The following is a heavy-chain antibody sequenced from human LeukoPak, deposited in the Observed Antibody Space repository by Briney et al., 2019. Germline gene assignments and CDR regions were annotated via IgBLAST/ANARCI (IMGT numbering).Heavy chain of an antibody. Sequence: ASVNVSCTASGGTFSSYAISWVRQAPGQGLEWMGGIIPIFGTANYAQKFQGRVTITADESTSTAYMELSSLRSEDTAVYYCAGRRRYYYDSSGYYGYFQHWGQGTLVTVSS. V-gene: IGHV1-69*13. D-gene: IGHD3-22*01. CDR3: AGRRRYYYDSSGYYGYFQH. CDR1: GGTFSSYA. J-gene: IGHJ1*01. CDR2: IIPIFGTA.